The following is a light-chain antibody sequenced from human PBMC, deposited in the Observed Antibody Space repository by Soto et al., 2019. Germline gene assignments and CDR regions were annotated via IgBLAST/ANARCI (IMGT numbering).Light chain of an antibody. V-gene: IGKV3-15*01. CDR1: QSVSSN. J-gene: IGKJ2*01. CDR3: QQYNNLPYT. CDR2: GAS. Sequence: EIVMTQSPATLSVSPGERATLSCRASQSVSSNLAWYQQKPGQAPRLLIYGASTRATGIPARFSGSVSGTEFTLTISSLQSEDFAIYYCQQYNNLPYTCGQGTKLEIK.